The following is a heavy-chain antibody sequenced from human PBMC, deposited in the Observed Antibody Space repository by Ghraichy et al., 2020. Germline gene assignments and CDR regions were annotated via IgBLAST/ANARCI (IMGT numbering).Heavy chain of an antibody. Sequence: GGSLRLSCAASGFTFSSHAMSWVRQAPGKGLKWVSGISASGGGTYYADSVKGRFTISRDNSKNTLYLQMDSLRADDTAVYYCARAFKYTSDFDNWGQGTLVTVSS. J-gene: IGHJ4*02. CDR1: GFTFSSHA. CDR2: ISASGGGT. CDR3: ARAFKYTSDFDN. D-gene: IGHD6-19*01. V-gene: IGHV3-23*01.